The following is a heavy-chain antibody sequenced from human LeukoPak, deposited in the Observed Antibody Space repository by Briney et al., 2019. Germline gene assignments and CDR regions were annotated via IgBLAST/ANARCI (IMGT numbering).Heavy chain of an antibody. CDR3: ARPSSSQMHDAFDI. V-gene: IGHV4-59*12. Sequence: SETLSLTCTVSGGSISTYYWNWIRQPPGKGLEWIGYIYHSGSTYYNPSLKSRVTISVDRSKNQFSLKLSSVTAADTAVYYCARPSSSQMHDAFDIWGQGTMVTVSS. CDR2: IYHSGST. J-gene: IGHJ3*02. D-gene: IGHD6-6*01. CDR1: GGSISTYY.